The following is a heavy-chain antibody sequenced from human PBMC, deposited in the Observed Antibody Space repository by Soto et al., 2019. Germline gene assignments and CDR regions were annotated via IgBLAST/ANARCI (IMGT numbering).Heavy chain of an antibody. CDR3: TTDHLAGYDAFDI. D-gene: IGHD7-27*01. CDR1: GFTFSNAW. V-gene: IGHV3-15*01. Sequence: GGSLRLSCAASGFTFSNAWMSWVRQAPGKGLEWVGRIKSKTDGGTTDYAAPVKGRFTISRDDSKNTLYLQMNSLKTEDTAVYYCTTDHLAGYDAFDIWGQGTMVTVSS. CDR2: IKSKTDGGTT. J-gene: IGHJ3*02.